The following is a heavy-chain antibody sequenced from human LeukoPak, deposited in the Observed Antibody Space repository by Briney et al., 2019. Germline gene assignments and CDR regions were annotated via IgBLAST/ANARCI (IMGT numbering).Heavy chain of an antibody. CDR1: GYTFTVYY. CDR3: ARGVFSGVWLYYYYMDV. CDR2: INPNSGGT. V-gene: IGHV1-2*02. D-gene: IGHD2-8*02. J-gene: IGHJ6*03. Sequence: ASVTVSFTSSGYTFTVYYMHWVRQAPGQGLGWMGWINPNSGGTNYAQKFQGRVTMTRDTSISTAYMELSRLRSDDTAVYCCARGVFSGVWLYYYYMDVWGKGTTVTVSS.